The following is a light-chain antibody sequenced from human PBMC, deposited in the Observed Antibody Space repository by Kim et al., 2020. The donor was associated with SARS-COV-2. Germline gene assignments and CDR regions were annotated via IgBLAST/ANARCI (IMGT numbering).Light chain of an antibody. CDR3: QSYDSSNKGV. CDR1: SGSIDDNY. CDR2: EDD. Sequence: NFMLTQPHSVSESPGKTVTISCTRSSGSIDDNYVQWYQQRPGGVPTAVIYEDDQRPSGVPDRFSGSIDSSSNSASLTISGLKTEDEADYYCQSYDSSNKGVFGGGTQLTVL. J-gene: IGLJ3*02. V-gene: IGLV6-57*04.